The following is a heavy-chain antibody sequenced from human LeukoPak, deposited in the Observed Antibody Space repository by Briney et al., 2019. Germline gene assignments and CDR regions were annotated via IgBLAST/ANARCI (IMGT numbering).Heavy chain of an antibody. J-gene: IGHJ4*02. CDR1: GGTFSSYA. CDR2: IIPTFGTA. CDR3: ARTRGGSWYGSDY. Sequence: SVKVSCKASGGTFSSYAISWVRQAPGQGLEWMGGIIPTFGTANYAQKFQGRVTITADESTSTAYMELSSLRSEDTAVYYCARTRGGSWYGSDYWGQGTLVTVFS. D-gene: IGHD6-13*01. V-gene: IGHV1-69*13.